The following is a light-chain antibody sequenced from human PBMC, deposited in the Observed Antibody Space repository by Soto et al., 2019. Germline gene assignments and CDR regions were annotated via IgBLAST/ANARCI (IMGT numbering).Light chain of an antibody. V-gene: IGKV1-5*01. Sequence: DIQMTQSPSTLSASVGDRVTITCRASQSISSWLAWYQQKPGKAPKLLIYDASSLESGVPSRFSGSGSGTXFTLXXXXXXXXXXXXYYCQQYNSYSLTFGGGTKVEIK. CDR1: QSISSW. CDR3: QQYNSYSLT. J-gene: IGKJ4*01. CDR2: DAS.